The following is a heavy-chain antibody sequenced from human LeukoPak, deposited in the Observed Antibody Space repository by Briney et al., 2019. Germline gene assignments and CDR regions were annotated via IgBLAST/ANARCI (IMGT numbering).Heavy chain of an antibody. Sequence: GGSLRLSCAASGFTFSSYAMSWVRQAPGKGLEWVSAISGSGGSTYYADSVKGRFTIPRDNSKNTLYLQMNSLRAEDTAVYYCARRDCSSSSCHYYYYYMDVWGQGTTVTVSS. J-gene: IGHJ6*02. CDR3: ARRDCSSSSCHYYYYYMDV. V-gene: IGHV3-23*01. D-gene: IGHD2-2*01. CDR2: ISGSGGST. CDR1: GFTFSSYA.